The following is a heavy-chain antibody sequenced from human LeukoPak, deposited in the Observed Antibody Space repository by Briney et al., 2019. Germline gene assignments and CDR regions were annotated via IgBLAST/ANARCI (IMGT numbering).Heavy chain of an antibody. CDR2: ISTYNGDT. Sequence: ASVKVSCKASGYTFTSYGISWVRQAPGQGLEWMGWISTYNGDTNYAQKLQGRVTMTTDTSTSTAYMELRSLQPDDTAVYYCARDKGWKNTGDYVFDSWGQGTLVTVSS. V-gene: IGHV1-18*01. J-gene: IGHJ4*02. D-gene: IGHD3-16*01. CDR1: GYTFTSYG. CDR3: ARDKGWKNTGDYVFDS.